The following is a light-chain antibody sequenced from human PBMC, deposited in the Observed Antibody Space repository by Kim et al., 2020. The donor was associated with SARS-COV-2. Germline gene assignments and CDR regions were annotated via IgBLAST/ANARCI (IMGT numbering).Light chain of an antibody. CDR2: AAS. V-gene: IGKV3-20*01. CDR1: QSVYSNY. J-gene: IGKJ1*01. CDR3: QQYGSSWT. Sequence: EIVLTQSPGTLSLSPGDRATLSCRASQSVYSNYLAWYQQKPAQAPRLLIYAASSRATGIPDRFSGSGSGTDFTLTIRRLQPEDFAVYYCQQYGSSWTFGQGTKVDIK.